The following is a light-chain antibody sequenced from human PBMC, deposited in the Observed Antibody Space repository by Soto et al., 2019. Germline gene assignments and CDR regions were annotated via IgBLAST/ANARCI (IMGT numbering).Light chain of an antibody. CDR1: QSVGRY. CDR2: DAS. J-gene: IGKJ2*01. Sequence: EIVLTQSPATLSLSPGEGATLSCRASQSVGRYLAWYQQKPGQAPRHLIYDASSRAIGTPARFIGSGSGTDFSLTISSLEPEDSAVYYCQQRSNWPPGYTFGQGTKLEIK. V-gene: IGKV3-11*01. CDR3: QQRSNWPPGYT.